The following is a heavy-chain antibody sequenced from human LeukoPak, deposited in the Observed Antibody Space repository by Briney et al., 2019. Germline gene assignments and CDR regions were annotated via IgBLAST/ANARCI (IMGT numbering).Heavy chain of an antibody. CDR3: ARDPGIQLGDNAFDT. D-gene: IGHD5-18*01. CDR2: IWYDGSNK. CDR1: GFTFSSYG. J-gene: IGHJ3*02. V-gene: IGHV3-33*01. Sequence: PGGSLRLSCAASGFTFSSYGMHWVRQAPGKGLEWVAVIWYDGSNKYYADSVKGRFTISRDNSKNTLYLQMNSLRAEDTAVYYCARDPGIQLGDNAFDTWGQGTMVTVSS.